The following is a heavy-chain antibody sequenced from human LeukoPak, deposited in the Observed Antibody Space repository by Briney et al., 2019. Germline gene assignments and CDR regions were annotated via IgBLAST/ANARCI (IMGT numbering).Heavy chain of an antibody. V-gene: IGHV4-59*01. CDR2: IYYTGSS. CDR1: GGSISSYY. J-gene: IGHJ4*02. D-gene: IGHD3-16*01. CDR3: ARGLRGIMAGFDF. Sequence: SETLSLTCTVSGGSISSYYWSWIRQPPGKGLEWIGYIYYTGSSNYNPSLKSRVTISVDMSENQFSLKLSSVTAADTAVYYCARGLRGIMAGFDFWGQGTLVTVSS.